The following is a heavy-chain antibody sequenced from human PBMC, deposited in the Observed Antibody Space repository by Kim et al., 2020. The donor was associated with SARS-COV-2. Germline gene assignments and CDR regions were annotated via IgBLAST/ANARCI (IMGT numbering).Heavy chain of an antibody. CDR2: IIPIFGTA. D-gene: IGHD6-19*01. CDR1: GGTFSSYA. V-gene: IGHV1-69*13. CDR3: AREGSSGPVGFDP. Sequence: SVKVSCKASGGTFSSYAISWVRQAPGQGLEWMGGIIPIFGTANYAQKFQGRVTITADESTSTAYMELSSLRSEDTAVYYCAREGSSGPVGFDPWGQGTLVTVSS. J-gene: IGHJ5*02.